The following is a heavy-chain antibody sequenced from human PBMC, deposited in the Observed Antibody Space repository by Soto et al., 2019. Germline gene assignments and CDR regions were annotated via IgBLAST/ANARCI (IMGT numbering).Heavy chain of an antibody. Sequence: SVKVSCKASGGTFSSYAISWVRQAPGQGLEWMGGIIPIFGTANYAQKFQGRVTITADESTSTAYMELSSLRSKDTAVYYCARGGSTWIQLWTLGYWGQGTLVTVSS. V-gene: IGHV1-69*13. J-gene: IGHJ4*02. CDR1: GGTFSSYA. CDR3: ARGGSTWIQLWTLGY. CDR2: IIPIFGTA. D-gene: IGHD5-18*01.